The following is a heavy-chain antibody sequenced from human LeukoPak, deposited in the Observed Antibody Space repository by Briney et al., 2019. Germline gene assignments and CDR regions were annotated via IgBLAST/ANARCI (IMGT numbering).Heavy chain of an antibody. J-gene: IGHJ4*02. D-gene: IGHD6-13*01. CDR2: IYHSGST. Sequence: SETLSLTCAVSGGSISSDGYSWSWIRQPPGKGLEWIGYIYHSGSTYYNPSLKSRVTISVDRSKNQFSLKLSSVTAADTAVYYCASGIAAAGRPYFDYWGQGTLVTVSS. V-gene: IGHV4-30-2*01. CDR3: ASGIAAAGRPYFDY. CDR1: GGSISSDGYS.